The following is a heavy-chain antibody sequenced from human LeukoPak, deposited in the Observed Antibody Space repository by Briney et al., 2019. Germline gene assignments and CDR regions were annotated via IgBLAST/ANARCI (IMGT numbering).Heavy chain of an antibody. J-gene: IGHJ4*02. D-gene: IGHD5-18*01. CDR3: ARDDYSYGQPYHFDY. CDR1: GFTFSSYS. Sequence: GGSLRLSCAASGFTFSSYSMNWVRQAPGKGLEWVSSISSSSSYIYYADSVKGRFTISRDNAKNSLYLQMNSLRAEDTAVYYCARDDYSYGQPYHFDYWGQGTLVTVSS. V-gene: IGHV3-21*01. CDR2: ISSSSSYI.